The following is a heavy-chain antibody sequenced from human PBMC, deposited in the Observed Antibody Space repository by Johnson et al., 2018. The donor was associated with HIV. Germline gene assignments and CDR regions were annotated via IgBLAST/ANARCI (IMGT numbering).Heavy chain of an antibody. CDR1: GFTFSDYY. CDR2: ISSSGSTI. CDR3: ARARDYNFWSGQQSRHAFDI. V-gene: IGHV3-11*04. D-gene: IGHD3-3*01. J-gene: IGHJ3*02. Sequence: QEQLVESGGGLVQPGGSLRLSCAASGFTFSDYYMSWIRQAPGKGLEWVSDISSSGSTIYYADSVKGRFTISRANAKNSLYLQMNSLRAEDTAVYYCARARDYNFWSGQQSRHAFDIWGQGTMVTVSS.